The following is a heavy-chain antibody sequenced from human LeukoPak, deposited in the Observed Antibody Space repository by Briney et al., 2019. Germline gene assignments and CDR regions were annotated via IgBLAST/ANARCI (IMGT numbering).Heavy chain of an antibody. CDR2: IYDSGST. D-gene: IGHD2-8*02. J-gene: IGHJ4*02. V-gene: IGHV4-39*01. CDR3: VRLERALVRN. CDR1: GGSISSCYYY. Sequence: SETLSLTCTASGGSISSCYYYWGWIRQPPGKGLEWIGSIYDSGSTYYNPSLKSRVTISVDTSKNQISLKLSSVTAPDTAVYYCVRLERALVRNWGQGTLVTVSS.